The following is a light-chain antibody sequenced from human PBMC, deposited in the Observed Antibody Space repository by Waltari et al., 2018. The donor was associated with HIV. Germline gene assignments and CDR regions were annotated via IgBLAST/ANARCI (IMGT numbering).Light chain of an antibody. Sequence: QTALTQPASVSGSPGQSITISCTGTSRYVGAYNLVSWYQQHPGKAPRLIIYDVSERPAGVSNRFTGSKSGNTASLTISGLQAEDEADYYCCSYVSEIVPCVFGGGTKLTVL. CDR2: DVS. J-gene: IGLJ3*02. CDR3: CSYVSEIVPCV. CDR1: SRYVGAYNL. V-gene: IGLV2-23*02.